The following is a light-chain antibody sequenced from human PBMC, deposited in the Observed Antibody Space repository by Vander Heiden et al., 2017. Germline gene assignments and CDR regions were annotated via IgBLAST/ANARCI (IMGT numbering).Light chain of an antibody. CDR2: AAS. V-gene: IGKV1D-12*01. CDR1: QGISNW. CDR3: QQANSFPPGFT. Sequence: DIQLTQSPSSVSASVGDRVTITCRASQGISNWLAWYQQKPGKAPKLLIYAASSLQSGVPSRFSGSGSGTDFTLTISSLQPEDSATYYCQQANSFPPGFTFGPGTKVDIK. J-gene: IGKJ3*01.